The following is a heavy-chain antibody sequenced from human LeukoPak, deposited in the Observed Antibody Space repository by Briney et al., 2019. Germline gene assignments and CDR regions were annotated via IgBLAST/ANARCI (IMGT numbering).Heavy chain of an antibody. V-gene: IGHV4-59*01. D-gene: IGHD3-10*01. CDR3: ARGGYYYGSGSRSPFDP. CDR1: GGSIGSYY. CDR2: IYYSGST. Sequence: SETLSLTCTVSGGSIGSYYWSWIRQPPGKGLEWIGYIYYSGSTNYNPSLKSRVTISVDTSKNQFSLKLSSVTAADTAVYYCARGGYYYGSGSRSPFDPWGQGTLVTVSS. J-gene: IGHJ5*02.